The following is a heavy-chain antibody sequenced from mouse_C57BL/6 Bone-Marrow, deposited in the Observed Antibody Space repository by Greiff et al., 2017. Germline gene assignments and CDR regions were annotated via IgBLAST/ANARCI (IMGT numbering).Heavy chain of an antibody. V-gene: IGHV1-55*01. J-gene: IGHJ2*01. Sequence: QVQLQQPGAELVKPGASVKMSCKASGYTFTSYWITWVKQRPGQGLEWIGDIYPTSGRTNYNEKFKSKAILTVDTSSNTAYMQISSLTSEDSAVFSCARSGPLRRSFDYWGQGTTLTVSS. CDR1: GYTFTSYW. CDR2: IYPTSGRT. CDR3: ARSGPLRRSFDY. D-gene: IGHD3-1*01.